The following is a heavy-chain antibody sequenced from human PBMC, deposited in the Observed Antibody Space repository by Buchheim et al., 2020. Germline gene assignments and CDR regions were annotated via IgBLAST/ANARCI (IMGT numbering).Heavy chain of an antibody. CDR3: ARASLLHGYSGFPRWFDP. D-gene: IGHD5-12*01. Sequence: QVQLQQWGAGLLKPSETLSLTCAVYGGSFSGYYWSWIRQPPGKGLEWIGEINHSGSTNYNPSLKSRVTISVDTSKNQFSLKLSSVTAADTAVYYCARASLLHGYSGFPRWFDPWGQGTL. V-gene: IGHV4-34*01. CDR1: GGSFSGYY. J-gene: IGHJ5*02. CDR2: INHSGST.